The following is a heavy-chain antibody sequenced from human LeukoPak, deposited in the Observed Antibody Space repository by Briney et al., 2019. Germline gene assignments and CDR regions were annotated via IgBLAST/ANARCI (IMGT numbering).Heavy chain of an antibody. J-gene: IGHJ4*02. D-gene: IGHD2-2*01. CDR3: VHSHQIH. V-gene: IGHV2-5*01. Sequence: SGPTLVNPTQTLTLTCTFSGFSLRTSGVGVGWIRQPPGKALEWLALIYGNGDERYSPSLKSRLTITKDTSKNQVVLTMTNMDPVDTATYYCVHSHQIHWGPGTLVTVSS. CDR1: GFSLRTSGVG. CDR2: IYGNGDE.